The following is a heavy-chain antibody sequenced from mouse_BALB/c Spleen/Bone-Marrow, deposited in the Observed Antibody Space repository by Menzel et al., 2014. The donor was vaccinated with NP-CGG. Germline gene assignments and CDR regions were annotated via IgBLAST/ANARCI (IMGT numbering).Heavy chain of an antibody. CDR1: GFNIKDTY. V-gene: IGHV14-3*02. J-gene: IGHJ4*01. CDR3: ARWEYYARDY. D-gene: IGHD4-1*01. Sequence: EVQLQQSGAELVKPGASVKLSCTASGFNIKDTYMHWVKQRPEQGLEWIGRIDPANGNTKYDPKFQGKATITADTSSNTAYLQLSSLTSEDTAVYCCARWEYYARDYWGQGTSVTVSS. CDR2: IDPANGNT.